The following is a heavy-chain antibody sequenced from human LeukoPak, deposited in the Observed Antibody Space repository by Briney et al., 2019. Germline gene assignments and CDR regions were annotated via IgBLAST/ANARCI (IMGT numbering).Heavy chain of an antibody. D-gene: IGHD4-23*01. V-gene: IGHV3-53*05. CDR1: GFTVSSNY. CDR3: ARTLRWNAFDI. CDR2: IYSGGST. J-gene: IGHJ3*02. Sequence: GGSLRLSCAASGFTVSSNYMSWVRQAPGKGLEWVSVIYSGGSTYYADSVKGRFTISRDNSKNTLYLQMNSLRAEDTAVYYCARTLRWNAFDIWGQGTMVTVSS.